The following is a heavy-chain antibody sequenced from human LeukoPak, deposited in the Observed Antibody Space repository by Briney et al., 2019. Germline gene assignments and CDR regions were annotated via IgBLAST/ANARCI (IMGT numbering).Heavy chain of an antibody. D-gene: IGHD3-10*01. CDR2: IIPIFGTA. CDR3: ARSPQRGFGELEGRFDP. V-gene: IGHV1-69*05. Sequence: ASVKVSCKASGYTFISYSLTWVRQAPGQGLEWMGGIIPIFGTANYAQKFQGRVTITTDESTSTAYMELSSLRSEDTAVYYCARSPQRGFGELEGRFDPWGQGTLVTVSS. J-gene: IGHJ5*02. CDR1: GYTFISYS.